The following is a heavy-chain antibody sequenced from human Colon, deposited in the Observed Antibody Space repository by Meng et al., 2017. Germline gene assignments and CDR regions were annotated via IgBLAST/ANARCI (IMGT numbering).Heavy chain of an antibody. CDR1: GGSVSSPSYY. D-gene: IGHD1-26*01. Sequence: QVQLQGSGQMLGRPSETLSLTCTLSGGSVSSPSYYWSWIRQTPGKGLEWIGYVYYTGSANYNPSLKSRVTISVDTSKNHFSLNLTSVTAADTAVYYCARGRGSYSSIDFWGQGTLVTVSS. CDR3: ARGRGSYSSIDF. J-gene: IGHJ4*02. CDR2: VYYTGSA. V-gene: IGHV4-61*03.